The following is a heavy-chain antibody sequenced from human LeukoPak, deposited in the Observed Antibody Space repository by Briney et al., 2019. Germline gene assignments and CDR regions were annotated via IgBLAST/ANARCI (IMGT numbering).Heavy chain of an antibody. CDR1: GGTFSSYA. D-gene: IGHD3-3*01. V-gene: IGHV1-69*05. Sequence: ASVKVSCKASGGTFSSYAISWVRQAPGQGPEWMGVIIPIFGTANYAQKFQGRVTSTTDESTSAAYMELSSLRSEDTAVYYCARGSFWSGYYRYYYYMDVWGKGTTVTVSS. J-gene: IGHJ6*03. CDR3: ARGSFWSGYYRYYYYMDV. CDR2: IIPIFGTA.